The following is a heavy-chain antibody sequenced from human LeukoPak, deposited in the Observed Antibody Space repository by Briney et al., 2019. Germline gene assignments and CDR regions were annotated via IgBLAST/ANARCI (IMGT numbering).Heavy chain of an antibody. CDR2: ISGSGGRT. CDR3: AKGYGSGTSYYYYMDV. CDR1: GFTFSNYG. D-gene: IGHD3-10*01. V-gene: IGHV3-23*01. Sequence: GGSLRLSCAVSGFTFSNYGMSWVRQAPGKGLEWVSTISGSGGRTYYADSAKGRFTISRDNSKNTPYLQMNSLRAEDTAVYYCAKGYGSGTSYYYYMDVWGKGTTVTISS. J-gene: IGHJ6*03.